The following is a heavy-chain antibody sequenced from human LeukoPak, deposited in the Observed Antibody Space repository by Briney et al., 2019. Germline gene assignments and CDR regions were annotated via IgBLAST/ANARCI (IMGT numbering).Heavy chain of an antibody. D-gene: IGHD6-6*01. CDR2: ISYDGSNK. V-gene: IGHV3-30-3*01. Sequence: GGSLRLSCAASEFTFSSYSMHWVRQAPGKGLEWVAVISYDGSNKYYADSVKGRFTISRDNSKNTLYLQMNSLRAEDTAVYYCARGQGSRAFDIWGQGTMVTVS. CDR1: EFTFSSYS. CDR3: ARGQGSRAFDI. J-gene: IGHJ3*02.